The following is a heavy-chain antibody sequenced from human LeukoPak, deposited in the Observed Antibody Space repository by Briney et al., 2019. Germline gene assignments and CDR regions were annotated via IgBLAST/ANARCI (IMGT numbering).Heavy chain of an antibody. V-gene: IGHV4-59*01. Sequence: PSETPSLTCTVSGGSISSYYWSWIRQPPGKGLEWIGYIYYSGSTNYNPSLKSRVTISVDTSKNQFSLKLSSVTAADTAVYYCARYNTYYYDSSGPGGSFAFDYWGQGTLVTVSS. CDR1: GGSISSYY. D-gene: IGHD3-22*01. CDR3: ARYNTYYYDSSGPGGSFAFDY. J-gene: IGHJ4*02. CDR2: IYYSGST.